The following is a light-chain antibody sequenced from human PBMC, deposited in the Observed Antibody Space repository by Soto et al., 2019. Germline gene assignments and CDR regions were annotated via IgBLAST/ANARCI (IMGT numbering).Light chain of an antibody. J-gene: IGLJ3*02. CDR1: SSDVGGYNY. CDR3: CSFTNSYTWV. Sequence: QSALTQPASVSGSPGQSITISCTGTSSDVGGYNYVSWFQHHPSKVPKLMIYEVSHRPSGVSDRFSGSKSGTTASLTISGLQAEDEADYYCCSFTNSYTWVFGGGTKLTVL. V-gene: IGLV2-14*01. CDR2: EVS.